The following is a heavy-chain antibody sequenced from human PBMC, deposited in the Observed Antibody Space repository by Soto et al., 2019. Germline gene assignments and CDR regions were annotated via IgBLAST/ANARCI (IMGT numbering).Heavy chain of an antibody. D-gene: IGHD6-19*01. Sequence: ESGGGLVKPGGSLRLSCTASGFTLRSHTMNWVRQAPGKGLEWVSSISSSGNFIYYADSVKGRFTVSRENANNSLYLEMNSLRAEDTAVYYCSRLFSGWSDPRFGFWGQGILVTVSS. V-gene: IGHV3-21*01. J-gene: IGHJ4*02. CDR1: GFTLRSHT. CDR3: SRLFSGWSDPRFGF. CDR2: ISSSGNFI.